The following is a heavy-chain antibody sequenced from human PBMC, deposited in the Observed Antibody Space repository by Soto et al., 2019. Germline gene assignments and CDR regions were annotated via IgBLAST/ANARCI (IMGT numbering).Heavy chain of an antibody. CDR1: GGSVSSYY. J-gene: IGHJ4*02. CDR3: ARAANYYDSSGRLVYYFDY. V-gene: IGHV4-59*02. D-gene: IGHD3-22*01. Sequence: KTSETLSLTCTVSGGSVSSYYWSWIRQPPGKGLEWIGYIYYSGSTNYNPSLKSRVTISVDTSKNQFSLKLSSVTAADTAVYYCARAANYYDSSGRLVYYFDYWGQGTLVTVSS. CDR2: IYYSGST.